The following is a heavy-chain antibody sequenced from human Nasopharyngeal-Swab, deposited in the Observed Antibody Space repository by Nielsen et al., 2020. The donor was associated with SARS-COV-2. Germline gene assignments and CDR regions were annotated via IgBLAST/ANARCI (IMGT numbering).Heavy chain of an antibody. V-gene: IGHV3-30*18. J-gene: IGHJ4*02. CDR1: GFTLSRNG. D-gene: IGHD2-2*02. Sequence: GESLQISCVASGFTLSRNGRHWVRKAPGKGQEWVAITAYQGSNTYYADSVKGRFTISRDNSKNTLYLQMNSLRAEDTAMYYCAKTSYEVLYQGLVDYWGQGTLVTVSS. CDR3: AKTSYEVLYQGLVDY. CDR2: TAYQGSNT.